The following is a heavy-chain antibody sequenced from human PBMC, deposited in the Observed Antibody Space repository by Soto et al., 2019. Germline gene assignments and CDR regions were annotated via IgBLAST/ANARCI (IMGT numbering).Heavy chain of an antibody. V-gene: IGHV3-23*01. CDR1: GFTFSNYA. CDR3: AKVRKVAATMHDAFDI. J-gene: IGHJ3*02. CDR2: ISDSGINT. Sequence: EVQVLESGGGLVQPGGSLRLSCAASGFTFSNYAMSWVRQAPGKGLEWVSGISDSGINTYYADSVKGRFTISRDNSQNPLLLQMNNLRAEDTAVYSCAKVRKVAATMHDAFDIWGQGTMVTVSS. D-gene: IGHD1-26*01.